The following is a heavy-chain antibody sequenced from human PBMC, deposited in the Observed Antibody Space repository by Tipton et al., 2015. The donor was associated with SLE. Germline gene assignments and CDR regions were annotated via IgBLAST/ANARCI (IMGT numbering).Heavy chain of an antibody. CDR2: IKQDGSEK. J-gene: IGHJ6*03. CDR3: ARPGAAAGLYYCYYMDV. Sequence: SLRLSCAASGFTFSSYWMSWVRQAPGKGLEWVANIKQDGSEKYYVDSVKGRFTISRDNAKNSLYLQMNSLRAEDTAVYYCARPGAAAGLYYCYYMDVWGKGTTVTVSS. CDR1: GFTFSSYW. D-gene: IGHD6-13*01. V-gene: IGHV3-7*01.